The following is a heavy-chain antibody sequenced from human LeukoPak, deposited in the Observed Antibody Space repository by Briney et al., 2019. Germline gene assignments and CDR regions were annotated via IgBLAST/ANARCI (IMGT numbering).Heavy chain of an antibody. D-gene: IGHD3-16*01. CDR3: ATYSDTFYFDC. V-gene: IGHV5-51*01. CDR1: GYNFTGYW. J-gene: IGHJ4*02. Sequence: GESLNISCKGSGYNFTGYWIAWVRQMPGRGLEWMGIIYPGDSDTRYSPSFQGQVIISADKSISTAYLQWSSLKASDTAIYYCATYSDTFYFDCWGQGTLVTVSS. CDR2: IYPGDSDT.